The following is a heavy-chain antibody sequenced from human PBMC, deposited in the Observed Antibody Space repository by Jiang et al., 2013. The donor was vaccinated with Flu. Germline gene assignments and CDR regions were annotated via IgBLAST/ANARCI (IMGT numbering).Heavy chain of an antibody. D-gene: IGHD3-3*01. V-gene: IGHV3-49*03. Sequence: VQLLESGGGLVQPGRSLRLSCSASGFTFSDYAMSWFRQAPGKGLEWIGFIRSQTYGGTTNYGASVRDIFTISRDDSKSMVHLQMDSLKTEDTAVYYCATSKYYDFWSGSKPPDYWAREPWSPSPQ. CDR1: GFTFSDYA. J-gene: IGHJ4*02. CDR3: ATSKYYDFWSGSKPPDY. CDR2: IRSQTYGGTT.